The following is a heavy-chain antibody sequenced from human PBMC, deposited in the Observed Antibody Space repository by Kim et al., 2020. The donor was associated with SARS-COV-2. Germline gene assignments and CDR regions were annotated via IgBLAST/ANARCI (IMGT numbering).Heavy chain of an antibody. CDR2: ISYDGSNK. V-gene: IGHV3-30*03. D-gene: IGHD3-16*01. CDR3: ATGTGGFDY. CDR1: GFTFSSYG. J-gene: IGHJ4*02. Sequence: GGSLRLSCAASGFTFSSYGMHWVRQAPGKGLEWVAVISYDGSNKYYADSVKGRFTISRDNSKNTLYLQMNSLRAEDTAVYYCATGTGGFDYWGQGTLVTVSS.